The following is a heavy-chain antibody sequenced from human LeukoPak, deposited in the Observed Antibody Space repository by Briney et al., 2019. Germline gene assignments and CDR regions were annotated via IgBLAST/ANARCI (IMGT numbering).Heavy chain of an antibody. J-gene: IGHJ4*02. Sequence: GGSLRLSCAASGFTFSSYGMHWVRQAPGKGLVWVSRINTDGSSTSYADSVKGRFTISRDNSKNTLYLQMNSLRAEDTAVYYCAKIVVVPAARGPHYFDYWGQGTLVTVSS. CDR1: GFTFSSYG. D-gene: IGHD2-2*01. V-gene: IGHV3-74*01. CDR3: AKIVVVPAARGPHYFDY. CDR2: INTDGSST.